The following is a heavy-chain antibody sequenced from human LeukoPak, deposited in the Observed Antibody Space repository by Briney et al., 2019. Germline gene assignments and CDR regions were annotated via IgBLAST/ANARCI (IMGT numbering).Heavy chain of an antibody. CDR1: GGSISSYY. V-gene: IGHV4-59*01. CDR2: IYYSGST. Sequence: PSETLSLTCTVSGGSISSYYWSWIRQPPGKGLEWIGYIYYSGSTNYNPSLKSRVTISVDTSKSQFSLKLSSVTAADTAVYYCARGADSSGWYYGYYYYGMDVWGQGTTVTVSS. D-gene: IGHD6-19*01. J-gene: IGHJ6*02. CDR3: ARGADSSGWYYGYYYYGMDV.